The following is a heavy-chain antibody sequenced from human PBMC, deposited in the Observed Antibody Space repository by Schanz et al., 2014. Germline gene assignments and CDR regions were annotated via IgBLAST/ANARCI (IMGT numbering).Heavy chain of an antibody. CDR3: ARELRLEYYFDY. J-gene: IGHJ4*02. V-gene: IGHV1-2*02. D-gene: IGHD4-17*01. CDR2: INPNSGGT. Sequence: QAQLVQSGAEVKRPGASVKVSCKTSGYTFSDYYMHWVRQAPGQGLEWMGRINPNSGGTNYAQKFQGRVTMTRDTSISTAYMELSSLRSDDTAVYYCARELRLEYYFDYWGQGTQVTVSS. CDR1: GYTFSDYY.